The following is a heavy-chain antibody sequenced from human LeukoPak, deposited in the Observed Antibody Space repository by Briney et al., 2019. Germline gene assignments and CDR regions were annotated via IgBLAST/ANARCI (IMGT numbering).Heavy chain of an antibody. Sequence: GGSLRLSCAASGIIVSDMYLSWVRQAPGKGLEWVSVIYSGGSTYYADSVKGRFTISRDNSKNTLFLQMNSLRAEDTAVYYCARDRDANWFDPWGQGTLVTVSS. D-gene: IGHD3-10*01. CDR1: GIIVSDMY. CDR3: ARDRDANWFDP. J-gene: IGHJ5*02. V-gene: IGHV3-66*01. CDR2: IYSGGST.